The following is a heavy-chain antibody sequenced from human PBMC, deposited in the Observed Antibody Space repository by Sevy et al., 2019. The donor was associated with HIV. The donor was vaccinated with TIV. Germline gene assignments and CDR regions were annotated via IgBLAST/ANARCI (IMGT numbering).Heavy chain of an antibody. CDR3: AKRERSYYDSSGNCDAFDV. Sequence: GGSLRLSCAASGFDFSTYDMHWVRQAPGKGLEWVAFLSFDGSDKWYGDSVKGRFTISRDNSKNTLYVQVNTLRDEDTAVYYCAKRERSYYDSSGNCDAFDVWGQGTLVTVSS. CDR1: GFDFSTYD. D-gene: IGHD3-22*01. CDR2: LSFDGSDK. V-gene: IGHV3-33*03. J-gene: IGHJ3*01.